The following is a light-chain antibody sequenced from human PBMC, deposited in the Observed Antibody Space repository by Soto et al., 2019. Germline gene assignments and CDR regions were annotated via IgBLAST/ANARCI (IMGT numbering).Light chain of an antibody. Sequence: DIVLTQSPDSLAVSLGARATINCRSSQNVLYNSNNNHYLSWYQQKPGQSPKLLIYWTSTRESGVPERFIGSGSGADFTLTISSLRPEDVAVYYCQQSFGNFTWTFGQGTKVEIK. V-gene: IGKV4-1*01. CDR2: WTS. J-gene: IGKJ1*01. CDR3: QQSFGNFTWT. CDR1: QNVLYNSNNNHY.